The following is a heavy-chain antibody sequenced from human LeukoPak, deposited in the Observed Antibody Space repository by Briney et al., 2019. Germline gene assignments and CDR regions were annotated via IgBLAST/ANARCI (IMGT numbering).Heavy chain of an antibody. CDR2: INPNSGAT. Sequence: GASVKVSCKASGYTFTNYYMNWVRQAPGQGLEWMGRINPNSGATNYAQKFQGRVTMTRDTSISTAYMNLSRLRSDHTAVYYCARDFCSGWYNYWGQGTLVTVSS. D-gene: IGHD6-19*01. J-gene: IGHJ4*02. V-gene: IGHV1-2*06. CDR1: GYTFTNYY. CDR3: ARDFCSGWYNY.